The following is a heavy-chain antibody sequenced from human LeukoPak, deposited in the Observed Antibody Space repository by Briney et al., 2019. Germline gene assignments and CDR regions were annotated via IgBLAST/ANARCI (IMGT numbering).Heavy chain of an antibody. CDR2: IYYSGST. V-gene: IGHV4-59*01. J-gene: IGHJ6*02. D-gene: IGHD3-3*01. Sequence: SETLSLTCSVSGDSFSNYYWTWIRQPPGKGLEWIGYIYYSGSTNYNPSLKSRVTISVDTSKNQFSLKLSSVTAADTAVYYCARSPQYYDFWSDYYKDYYYGMDVWGQGTTVTVSS. CDR3: ARSPQYYDFWSDYYKDYYYGMDV. CDR1: GDSFSNYY.